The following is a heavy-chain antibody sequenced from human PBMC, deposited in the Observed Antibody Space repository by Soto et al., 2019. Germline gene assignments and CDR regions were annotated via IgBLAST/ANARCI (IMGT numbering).Heavy chain of an antibody. D-gene: IGHD3-22*01. Sequence: QVQLVQSGAEVKKPGSSVKVSCKASGGTFSSYAISWVRQAPGQGLEWMGGIIPIFGTANYAQKFQGRVTITADESTSTAYMELSSLRSEDTAVYYCARGNYYDSSGYYYGTYYFDYWGQGTLVTGSS. V-gene: IGHV1-69*12. CDR2: IIPIFGTA. CDR1: GGTFSSYA. CDR3: ARGNYYDSSGYYYGTYYFDY. J-gene: IGHJ4*02.